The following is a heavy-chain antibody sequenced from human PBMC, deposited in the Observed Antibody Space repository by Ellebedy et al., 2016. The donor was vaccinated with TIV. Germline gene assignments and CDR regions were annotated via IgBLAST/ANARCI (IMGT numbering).Heavy chain of an antibody. J-gene: IGHJ4*02. D-gene: IGHD3-10*01. CDR3: AKELTYGSGRPLDY. CDR2: ISASGGTT. Sequence: GESLKISCAASGLTFSSHAMSWVRQAPGKGLEWVSVISASGGTTYYADSVKGRFTISRDNSKNTLYLQMNSLRAEDTAVYYCAKELTYGSGRPLDYWGQGTLVTVSS. CDR1: GLTFSSHA. V-gene: IGHV3-23*01.